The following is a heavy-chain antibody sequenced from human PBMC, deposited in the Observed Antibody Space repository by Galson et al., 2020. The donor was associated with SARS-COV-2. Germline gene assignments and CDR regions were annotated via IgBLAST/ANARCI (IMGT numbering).Heavy chain of an antibody. V-gene: IGHV3-23*01. J-gene: IGHJ4*02. CDR3: ARVCRINGLNNFGFDQ. Sequence: SCAASGFTLNSYAMSWVRQAPGKGLEWVSTFSGISYTINYADSVKGRFTISRDNSGNTLYLQMNKLRVDDTALYYCARVCRINGLNNFGFDQWGQGTLVTVSS. CDR2: FSGISYTI. CDR1: GFTLNSYA. D-gene: IGHD1-1*01.